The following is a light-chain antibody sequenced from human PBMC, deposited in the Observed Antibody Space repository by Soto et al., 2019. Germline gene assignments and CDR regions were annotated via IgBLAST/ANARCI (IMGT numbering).Light chain of an antibody. CDR3: QHRSIWPVS. J-gene: IGKJ5*01. V-gene: IGKV1-5*03. CDR1: QSISIW. Sequence: IKMTQYPSTLSASVRDRVTITCRASQSISIWLAWYQQKPGKVPKLLIYKASSLESGVPSRFSGSGSGTDFTLTISSLEPEDFAVYYCQHRSIWPVSFGQGTRLEIK. CDR2: KAS.